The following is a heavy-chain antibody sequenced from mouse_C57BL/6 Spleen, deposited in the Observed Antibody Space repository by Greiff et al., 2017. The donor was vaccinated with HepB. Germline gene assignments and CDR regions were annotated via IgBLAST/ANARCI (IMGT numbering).Heavy chain of an antibody. V-gene: IGHV14-4*01. D-gene: IGHD1-1*01. CDR2: IDPENGDT. CDR1: GFNIKDDY. J-gene: IGHJ3*01. Sequence: EVQLQQSGAELVRPGASVKLSCTASGFNIKDDYMHWVKQRPEQGLEWIGWIDPENGDTEYASKFQGKATIKADTSSNTAYLQLSSLTSEDTAVYYCTRGSSWGFAYWGQGTLVTVSA. CDR3: TRGSSWGFAY.